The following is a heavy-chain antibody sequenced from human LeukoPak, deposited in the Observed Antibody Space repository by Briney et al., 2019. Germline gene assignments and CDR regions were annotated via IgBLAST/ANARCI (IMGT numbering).Heavy chain of an antibody. V-gene: IGHV3-23*01. CDR1: GFTFSSYA. Sequence: PGGSLRLSCAASGFTFSSYAMNWVRQAPGKGLEWVSVIRNDGGRTEYPDSVKGRFTISRDNSKNTLYLQMNSLRVEGTAVYYCAKDWGDGVAYYSYGPFDYWGQGTLVTVSS. D-gene: IGHD5-18*01. CDR2: IRNDGGRT. J-gene: IGHJ4*02. CDR3: AKDWGDGVAYYSYGPFDY.